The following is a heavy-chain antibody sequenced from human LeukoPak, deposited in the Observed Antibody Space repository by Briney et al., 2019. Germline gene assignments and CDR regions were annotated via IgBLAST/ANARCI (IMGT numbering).Heavy chain of an antibody. D-gene: IGHD3-10*01. CDR3: AKDDELLFLYYFDY. J-gene: IGHJ4*02. V-gene: IGHV3-7*01. Sequence: QSGGSLRLSCAASGFTFGKSWMSWVRQAPGKGLEWVANVNDDAKEKYYVDSVKGRFSISRDNAKNSLYLQMNSLRAEDTAVYYCAKDDELLFLYYFDYWGQGTLVTVSS. CDR2: VNDDAKEK. CDR1: GFTFGKSW.